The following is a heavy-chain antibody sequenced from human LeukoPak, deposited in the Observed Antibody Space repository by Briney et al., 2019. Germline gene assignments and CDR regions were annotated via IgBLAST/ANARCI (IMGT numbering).Heavy chain of an antibody. J-gene: IGHJ4*02. D-gene: IGHD6-25*01. Sequence: GGSLRLSCGASGFTFSNYAMSWVRQAPGKGLEWVSGISGSGGSTYYADSVKGRFTISRDNSKNTLYLQMNSLRVEDMAVYYCAKGSRAAGYYFDYWGQGTLVTVSS. CDR1: GFTFSNYA. CDR3: AKGSRAAGYYFDY. CDR2: ISGSGGST. V-gene: IGHV3-23*01.